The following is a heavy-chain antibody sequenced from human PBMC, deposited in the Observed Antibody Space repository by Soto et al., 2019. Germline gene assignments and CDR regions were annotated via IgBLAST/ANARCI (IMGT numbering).Heavy chain of an antibody. CDR2: IVVGSGRT. D-gene: IGHD3-10*01. CDR3: AAGFGEYDGFDV. CDR1: GFTFTSSA. V-gene: IGHV1-58*01. Sequence: QMQLVQSGPEVKKPGTSVKVSCKASGFTFTSSAVQWVRQARGQRLEWIGWIVVGSGRTNYAQKFQERVTITRDMSTSTAYMELSSLRSEDTAVYYCAAGFGEYDGFDVWGQGTMVTVSS. J-gene: IGHJ3*01.